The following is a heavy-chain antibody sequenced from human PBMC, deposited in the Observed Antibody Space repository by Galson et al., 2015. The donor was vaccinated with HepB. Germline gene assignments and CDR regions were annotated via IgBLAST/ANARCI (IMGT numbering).Heavy chain of an antibody. CDR1: GFTFSSYE. CDR2: ISSSGSTI. V-gene: IGHV3-48*03. D-gene: IGHD3-9*01. J-gene: IGHJ4*02. Sequence: SLRLSCAASGFTFSSYEMNWVRQAPGKGLEWVSYISSSGSTIYYADSVKGRFTISRDNAKNSLYLQMNSLRAEDTAVYYCARKYYDILTGYYSDDYWGQGTLVTVSS. CDR3: ARKYYDILTGYYSDDY.